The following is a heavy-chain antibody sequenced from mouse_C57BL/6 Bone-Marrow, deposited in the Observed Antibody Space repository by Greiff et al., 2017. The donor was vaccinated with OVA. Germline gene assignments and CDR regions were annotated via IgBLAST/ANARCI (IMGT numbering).Heavy chain of an antibody. D-gene: IGHD1-1*01. V-gene: IGHV1-82*01. Sequence: VQLQQSGPELVKPGASVKISCKASGYAFSSSWMNWVKQRPGKGLEWIGRIYPGDGDTNYNGKFKGKATLTVDKSYSTAYMQLSSLTSEDSAVYCCAREVYYYGSSYFDYWGQGTTLTVSS. CDR2: IYPGDGDT. CDR1: GYAFSSSW. J-gene: IGHJ2*01. CDR3: AREVYYYGSSYFDY.